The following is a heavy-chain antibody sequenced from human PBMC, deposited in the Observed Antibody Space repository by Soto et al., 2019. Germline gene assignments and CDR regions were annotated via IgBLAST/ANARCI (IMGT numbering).Heavy chain of an antibody. CDR1: GSSFNTYA. D-gene: IGHD1-1*01. CDR2: ISASAAFS. CDR3: AKRSATGTRRFDD. Sequence: GGSLRLSCSASGSSFNTYAMSWVRQAPGKGLEWVSGISASAAFSVYADSVKGRFTISRDNSQNMLYLQLSNLRIEDTAVYYCAKRSATGTRRFDDWGQGTLVTVSS. V-gene: IGHV3-23*01. J-gene: IGHJ4*02.